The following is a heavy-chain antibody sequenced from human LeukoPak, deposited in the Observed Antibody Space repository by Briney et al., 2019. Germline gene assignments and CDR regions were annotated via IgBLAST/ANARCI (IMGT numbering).Heavy chain of an antibody. D-gene: IGHD6-13*01. V-gene: IGHV3-74*01. CDR2: INSAGIST. J-gene: IGHJ4*02. CDR1: GFTFSSYW. Sequence: GGSLRLSCTASGFTFSSYWMHWVRQAPGKGLVWVSRINSAGISTNYADSVKGRFTISRDNAMNTLYLQMNSLRAEDTAIYYCGRDIATAVDYWGLGTLVTVSS. CDR3: GRDIATAVDY.